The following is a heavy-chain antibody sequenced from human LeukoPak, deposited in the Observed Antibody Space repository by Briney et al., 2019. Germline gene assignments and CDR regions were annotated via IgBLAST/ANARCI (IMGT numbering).Heavy chain of an antibody. J-gene: IGHJ6*02. CDR3: AKFLIPRYSDNGMDV. Sequence: PGRSLRLSCAASGFTFSTYAMTWVRQAPGKGLEWVSTISNSGASTYYADSVKGRFTISGDNSKDTLYLQMNSLRAEDTAVYYCAKFLIPRYSDNGMDVWGQGTTVTVSS. CDR1: GFTFSTYA. D-gene: IGHD2-15*01. V-gene: IGHV3-23*01. CDR2: ISNSGAST.